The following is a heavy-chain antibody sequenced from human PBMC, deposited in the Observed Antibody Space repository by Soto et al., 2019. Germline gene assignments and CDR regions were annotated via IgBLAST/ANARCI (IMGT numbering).Heavy chain of an antibody. V-gene: IGHV4-59*12. CDR3: ARDGGYCSSTSCRTLSYYYYGMDV. Sequence: SETLSLTCTVSGDSISSYYWSWIRQPPGKGLEWIGYISYSGSTYYNPSLKSRVAISVDRSKNQFSLKLSSVTAADTAVYYCARDGGYCSSTSCRTLSYYYYGMDVWGQGTTVTVSS. CDR1: GDSISSYY. J-gene: IGHJ6*02. CDR2: ISYSGST. D-gene: IGHD2-2*01.